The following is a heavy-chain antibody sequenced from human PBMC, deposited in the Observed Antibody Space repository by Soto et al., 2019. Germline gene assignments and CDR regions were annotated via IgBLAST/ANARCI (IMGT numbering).Heavy chain of an antibody. Sequence: EVQLMESGGGLIQPGGSLRLSCAASGFTFSDHQMNWVRQAPGRGLEWVSVIYSSGTTYYGDSVKGRFTISRDNSKNTLYLQMNSLSTEDTALYYCARAGSPFHSDSTGYWGFDYWGQGTLVTVSS. V-gene: IGHV3-53*01. J-gene: IGHJ4*02. CDR3: ARAGSPFHSDSTGYWGFDY. CDR2: IYSSGTT. D-gene: IGHD3-9*01. CDR1: GFTFSDHQ.